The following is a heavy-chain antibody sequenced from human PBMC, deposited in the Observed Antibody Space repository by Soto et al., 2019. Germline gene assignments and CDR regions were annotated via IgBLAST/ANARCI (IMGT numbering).Heavy chain of an antibody. CDR1: GYSFTSYW. CDR3: ARSEGIAVAGYAFDI. CDR2: IYPGDSDT. D-gene: IGHD6-19*01. Sequence: ESLKISCKGSGYSFTSYWIGWVRQMPGKVLEWMGIIYPGDSDTRYSPSFQGQVTISADKFISTAYLQWSSLKASDTAMYYCARSEGIAVAGYAFDIWGQGTMVTVSS. J-gene: IGHJ3*02. V-gene: IGHV5-51*01.